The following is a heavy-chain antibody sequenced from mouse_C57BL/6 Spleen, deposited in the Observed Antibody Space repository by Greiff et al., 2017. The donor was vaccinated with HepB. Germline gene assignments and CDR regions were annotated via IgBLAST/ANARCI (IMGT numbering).Heavy chain of an antibody. J-gene: IGHJ3*01. Sequence: QVQLQQSGAELVKPGASVKLSCKASGYTFTEYTIHWVKQRSGQGLEWIGWFYPGSGSIKYNEKFKDKATLTADKSSSTVYMELSRLTYEDSAVYFCARHEEAITTVVAPGFAYWGQGTLVTVSA. CDR1: GYTFTEYT. V-gene: IGHV1-62-2*01. D-gene: IGHD1-1*01. CDR3: ARHEEAITTVVAPGFAY. CDR2: FYPGSGSI.